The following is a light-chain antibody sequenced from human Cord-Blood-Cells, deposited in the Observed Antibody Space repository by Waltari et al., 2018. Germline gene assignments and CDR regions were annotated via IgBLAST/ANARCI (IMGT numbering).Light chain of an antibody. CDR3: SSYTSSSTVV. CDR1: RRDVGGYNY. CDR2: DVR. V-gene: IGLV2-14*01. J-gene: IGLJ2*01. Sequence: QSALTQPASVSGPPGQSITISCTGTRRDVGGYNYVSWYQQHPGKAPKLTLYDVRNRPSGVSNRFSGSKSGNTASLTISGLQAEDEADYYCSSYTSSSTVVFGGGTKLTVL.